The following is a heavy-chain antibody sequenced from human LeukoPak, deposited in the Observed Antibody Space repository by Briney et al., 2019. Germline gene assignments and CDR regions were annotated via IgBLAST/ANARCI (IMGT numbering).Heavy chain of an antibody. CDR2: IREERGQE. J-gene: IGHJ5*02. D-gene: IGHD5-18*01. V-gene: IGHV3-7*03. Sequence: GSLRLSCATSGFTFSSNWMSWVRQAPGKGLEWVANIREERGQEYYVDSVKGRFTISKNSAKNSLYLQMNTLRVEDTAMYYCASLDTAKQPLANHWGQGTLVTVSS. CDR3: ASLDTAKQPLANH. CDR1: GFTFSSNW.